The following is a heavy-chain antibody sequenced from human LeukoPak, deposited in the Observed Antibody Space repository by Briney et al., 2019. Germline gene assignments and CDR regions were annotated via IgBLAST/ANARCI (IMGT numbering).Heavy chain of an antibody. V-gene: IGHV3-33*06. D-gene: IGHD6-13*01. Sequence: GGSLRLSCAASGFTFSSYGMHWVRQAPGKGLEWVAVIWYDGSDKYYADSVKGRFTISRDTSKNTLYLQMNSLRAEDTAIYYCAKGDTYSSSWYGFDYWGQGTLVTVSS. J-gene: IGHJ4*02. CDR1: GFTFSSYG. CDR3: AKGDTYSSSWYGFDY. CDR2: IWYDGSDK.